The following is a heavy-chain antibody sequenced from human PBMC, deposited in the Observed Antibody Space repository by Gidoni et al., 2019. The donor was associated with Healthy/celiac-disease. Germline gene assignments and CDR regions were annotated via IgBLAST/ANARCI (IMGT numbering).Heavy chain of an antibody. J-gene: IGHJ4*02. CDR3: ARPYYDSSGYPIR. CDR2: IYYSGST. CDR1: GGSISSSSYY. V-gene: IGHV4-39*01. Sequence: QLQLQESGPGLVKPSATLSLPCTVSGGSISSSSYYWGWISQPPGKGLEWIGSIYYSGSTYYNPSLKSRVTISVDTSKNQFSLKLSSVTAADTAVYYCARPYYDSSGYPIRWGQGTLVTVSS. D-gene: IGHD3-22*01.